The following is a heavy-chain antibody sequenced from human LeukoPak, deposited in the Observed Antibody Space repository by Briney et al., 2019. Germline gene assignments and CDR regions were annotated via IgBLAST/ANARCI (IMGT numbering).Heavy chain of an antibody. CDR1: GFTFSSYW. CDR2: INIDGSTS. D-gene: IGHD5-24*01. V-gene: IGHV3-74*01. J-gene: IGHJ4*02. CDR3: ARASALATPPFAY. Sequence: PGGSLRLSCAASGFTFSSYWMHWVRRAPGKGLVWVSRINIDGSTSNYADSVKGRFTISRDNAKNAVYLQMNSLRVEDTAVYYCARASALATPPFAYWGQGTLVTVSS.